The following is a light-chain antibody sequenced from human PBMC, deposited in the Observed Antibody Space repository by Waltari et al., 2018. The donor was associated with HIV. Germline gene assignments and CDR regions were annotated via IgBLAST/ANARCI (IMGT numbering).Light chain of an antibody. CDR3: QSYDTRLSGSV. CDR2: GNN. CDR1: SSKIGARAPFD. Sequence: QSVLTQPPSVSGAPGQTVTISCTGSSSKIGARAPFDVHWYQQLPGTAPKLLIYGNNNRPSGVPDRFSGSKSGASASLAITGLQAEDEADYYCQSYDTRLSGSVFGGGTKLTVL. V-gene: IGLV1-40*01. J-gene: IGLJ3*02.